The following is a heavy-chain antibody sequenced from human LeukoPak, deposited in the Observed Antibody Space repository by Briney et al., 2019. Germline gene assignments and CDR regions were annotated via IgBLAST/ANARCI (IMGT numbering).Heavy chain of an antibody. D-gene: IGHD4-23*01. Sequence: GGSLRLSCAVSGFTFSSYAMSWVRQAPGKGVEWVSGVSGSGANTYYADSVKGRFTISRDNSKNTLYLQMNSLRAEDTAVYYCATYGGNPFWSFDIWGQGTMVTVSS. V-gene: IGHV3-23*01. CDR2: VSGSGANT. CDR3: ATYGGNPFWSFDI. CDR1: GFTFSSYA. J-gene: IGHJ3*02.